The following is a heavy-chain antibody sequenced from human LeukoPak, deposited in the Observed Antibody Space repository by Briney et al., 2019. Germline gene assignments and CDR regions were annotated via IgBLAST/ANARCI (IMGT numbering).Heavy chain of an antibody. CDR2: IYSSGST. CDR3: ARHRRRDFSSQDAFDI. CDR1: GGSISSNDWY. D-gene: IGHD2-2*01. V-gene: IGHV4-39*01. Sequence: SETLSLTCTVSGGSISSNDWYWGWIRQPPGRGLEWIGSIYSSGSTYYNPSLKSRVTISVDTSKNHFSLKLSSVTAADTAVYYCARHRRRDFSSQDAFDIWGQGTMVTVSS. J-gene: IGHJ3*02.